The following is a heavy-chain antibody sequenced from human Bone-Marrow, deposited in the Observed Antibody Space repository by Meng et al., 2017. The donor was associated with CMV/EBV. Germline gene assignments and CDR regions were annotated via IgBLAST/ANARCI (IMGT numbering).Heavy chain of an antibody. Sequence: SETLSLTCTVSGGSISSSSYYWGWIRQPPGKGLEWIGSIYYSGSTYYNPSLKSRVTISVDTSKNQFSLKLSSVTAADTAVYYCARFEYSSAPFDPWGQGTRVTGSS. CDR1: GGSISSSSYY. D-gene: IGHD6-6*01. V-gene: IGHV4-39*07. CDR3: ARFEYSSAPFDP. CDR2: IYYSGST. J-gene: IGHJ5*02.